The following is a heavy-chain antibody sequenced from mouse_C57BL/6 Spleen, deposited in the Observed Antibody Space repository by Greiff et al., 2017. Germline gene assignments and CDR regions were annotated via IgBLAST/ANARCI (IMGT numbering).Heavy chain of an antibody. Sequence: QVQLQQPGAELVKPGASVKLSCKASGYTFTSYWMHWVKQRPGQGLEWIGMIHPNSGSTNYNEKFKSKATVTVDKSSSTAYMQLSSLTSEDSAVYYCARSTTGYAMDYWGQGTSVTVSS. CDR3: ARSTTGYAMDY. J-gene: IGHJ4*01. V-gene: IGHV1-64*01. D-gene: IGHD1-1*01. CDR2: IHPNSGST. CDR1: GYTFTSYW.